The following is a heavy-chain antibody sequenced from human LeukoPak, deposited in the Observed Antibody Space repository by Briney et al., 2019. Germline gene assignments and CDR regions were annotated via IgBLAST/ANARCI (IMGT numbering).Heavy chain of an antibody. CDR2: ISAYNGNT. CDR1: GYTFTGYY. Sequence: ASVKVSCKASGYTFTGYYMHWVRQAPGQGLEWMGWISAYNGNTNYAQKLQGRVTMTTDTSTSTAYMELRSLRSDDTAVYYCAREAYCSGGSCYPPYYYYGMDVWGQGTTVTVSS. D-gene: IGHD2-15*01. CDR3: AREAYCSGGSCYPPYYYYGMDV. J-gene: IGHJ6*02. V-gene: IGHV1-18*04.